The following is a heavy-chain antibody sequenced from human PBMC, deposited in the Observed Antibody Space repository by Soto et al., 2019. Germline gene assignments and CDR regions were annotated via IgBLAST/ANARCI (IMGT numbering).Heavy chain of an antibody. V-gene: IGHV3-30*03. Sequence: GGSLRLSCAASGFTFSSYGMHWVRQAPGKGLEWVAVISYDGSNKYYADSVKGRFTISRDNFKNTLYLQMNSLRAEDTAVYYCAPPVVYYDAEWGQGTLVTVSS. D-gene: IGHD3-3*01. J-gene: IGHJ4*02. CDR1: GFTFSSYG. CDR2: ISYDGSNK. CDR3: APPVVYYDAE.